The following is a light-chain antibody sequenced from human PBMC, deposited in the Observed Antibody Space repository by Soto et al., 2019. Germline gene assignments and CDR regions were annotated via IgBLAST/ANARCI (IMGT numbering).Light chain of an antibody. CDR2: GAS. J-gene: IGKJ5*01. CDR1: QSVSSSY. CDR3: QQYGSSPPVT. V-gene: IGKV3-20*01. Sequence: EIVLTQSPGTLSLSPGERATLSCRASQSVSSSYLAWYQQKPGQAPRLLIYGASGRATGIPDRFSGSGSGKDFTLTISRLEPEDFEVYYCQQYGSSPPVTFGQGTRLEIK.